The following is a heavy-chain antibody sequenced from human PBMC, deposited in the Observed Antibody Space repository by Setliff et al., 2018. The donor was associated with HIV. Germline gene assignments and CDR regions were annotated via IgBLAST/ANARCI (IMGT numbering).Heavy chain of an antibody. CDR3: ANSRGTSGYYGLLDY. J-gene: IGHJ4*02. V-gene: IGHV4-38-2*01. Sequence: SETLSLTCAVSGYSIGSGSFWGWIRQPPGKGLEWIATIPHNGSTKYNPSLESRVTISLDTSKNQISLKLSSVTAADTAVYYCANSRGTSGYYGLLDYWGQGTLVTVSS. D-gene: IGHD3-22*01. CDR2: IPHNGST. CDR1: GYSIGSGSF.